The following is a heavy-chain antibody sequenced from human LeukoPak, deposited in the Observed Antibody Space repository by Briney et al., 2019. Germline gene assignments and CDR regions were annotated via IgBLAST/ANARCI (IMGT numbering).Heavy chain of an antibody. Sequence: GGSLRLSCAASRFTFSSYSMNWVRQAPGKGLEWVSSISSSSSYIYYADSVKGRFTISRDNAKNSLYLQMNSLRAEDTAVYYCARGLGLTNWNYRATDYWGQGTLVTVSS. CDR1: RFTFSSYS. CDR3: ARGLGLTNWNYRATDY. CDR2: ISSSSSYI. D-gene: IGHD1-7*01. V-gene: IGHV3-21*01. J-gene: IGHJ4*02.